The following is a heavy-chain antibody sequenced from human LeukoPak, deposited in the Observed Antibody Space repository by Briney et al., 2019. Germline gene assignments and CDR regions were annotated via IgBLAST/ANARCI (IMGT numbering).Heavy chain of an antibody. V-gene: IGHV3-48*04. CDR3: ARELSGTTSYYFDY. D-gene: IGHD1-7*01. Sequence: GGSLRLSCTASGFTFSSYSMNWVRQAPGKGLEWVSHISPGRSTIYYADSVKGRFTISRDNAKNSLYLQMNSLRVEDTAVYYCARELSGTTSYYFDYWGQGTLGTVSS. J-gene: IGHJ4*02. CDR1: GFTFSSYS. CDR2: ISPGRSTI.